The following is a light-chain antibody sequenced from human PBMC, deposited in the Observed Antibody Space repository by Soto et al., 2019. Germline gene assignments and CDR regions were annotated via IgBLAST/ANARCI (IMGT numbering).Light chain of an antibody. V-gene: IGLV2-8*01. CDR3: TSYAGSNKVV. Sequence: SVLTHPPSASGSPGQSVSISCTGTSSDVGGYTYVSWYQHHPGTAPKLMIYEVSKRPSGVPDRFSGSKSGNTASLTVSGLQADDEADDYCTSYAGSNKVVFGGGTKVTVL. CDR1: SSDVGGYTY. J-gene: IGLJ2*01. CDR2: EVS.